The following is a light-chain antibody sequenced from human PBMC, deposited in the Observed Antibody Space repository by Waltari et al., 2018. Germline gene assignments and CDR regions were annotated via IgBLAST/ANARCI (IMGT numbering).Light chain of an antibody. CDR3: YSTDSSGTQRV. J-gene: IGLJ2*01. CDR1: ALPKKY. Sequence: SYELTQPPSVSVSPGQAARITCSGDALPKKYASWYQQKSGQAPVLVIYEDSKRPSGNPERFSGSSSGTTATLTLSGAQVEDEGDYYCYSTDSSGTQRVFGGGTKLTVL. V-gene: IGLV3-10*01. CDR2: EDS.